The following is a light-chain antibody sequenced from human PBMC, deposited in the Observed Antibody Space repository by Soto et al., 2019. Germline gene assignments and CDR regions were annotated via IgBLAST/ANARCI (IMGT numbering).Light chain of an antibody. CDR1: QSVLYNSNNYNY. J-gene: IGKJ2*01. CDR2: WAS. CDR3: QEYYLIPHT. V-gene: IGKV4-1*01. Sequence: DIVMTQSPDSLAVSLGERASINCKSSQSVLYNSNNYNYLAWYQQKPGQPPKLLIYWASTRESGVPDRFSGSGSGTDFTLTISSLQAEDVAVYYCQEYYLIPHTFGQGIKLEIK.